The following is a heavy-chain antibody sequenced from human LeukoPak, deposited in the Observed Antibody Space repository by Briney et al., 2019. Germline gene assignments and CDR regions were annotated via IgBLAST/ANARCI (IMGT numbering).Heavy chain of an antibody. V-gene: IGHV3-21*01. CDR2: ISGSSSYI. J-gene: IGHJ4*02. CDR1: GFTFSSYG. D-gene: IGHD6-19*01. Sequence: GGSLRLSCAASGFTFSSYGMNWVRQAPGKGLEWVPSISGSSSYIDYADSVKGRFTISRDNARKSLYLQMNSLRVEDTAVYYCARVEGSSGPKDYWGQGTLVTVSS. CDR3: ARVEGSSGPKDY.